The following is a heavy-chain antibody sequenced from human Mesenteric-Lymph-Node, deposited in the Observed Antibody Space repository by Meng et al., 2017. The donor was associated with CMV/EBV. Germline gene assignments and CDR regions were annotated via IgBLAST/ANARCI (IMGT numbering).Heavy chain of an antibody. V-gene: IGHV3-73*01. D-gene: IGHD3-16*01. CDR1: GFTFSGSA. CDR3: AKDFSAWGVYGMDV. J-gene: IGHJ6*02. Sequence: GGSLRLSCAASGFTFSGSAMHWVRQASGRGLEWVGRIRSKANNYATACDEAVKGRFTISRDNSNNTLYLQMNSLRAEDTAVYYCAKDFSAWGVYGMDVWGQGTTVTVSS. CDR2: IRSKANNYAT.